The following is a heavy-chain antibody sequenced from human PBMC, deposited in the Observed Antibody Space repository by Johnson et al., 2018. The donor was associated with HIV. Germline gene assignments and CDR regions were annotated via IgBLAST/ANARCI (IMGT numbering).Heavy chain of an antibody. V-gene: IGHV3-20*04. CDR3: ARGLRGYSYIDSFDI. CDR2: SNWNGATT. Sequence: VQLVESGGGLIQPGGSVRLSCVASGFIVTNYYMSWVRQAPGNGLEWVSGSNWNGATTGYGDSVKGRFTISRDNAKNSLYLQMNSLRAEDTALYYCARGLRGYSYIDSFDIWGQGTMVTVSS. CDR1: GFIVTNYY. D-gene: IGHD5-18*01. J-gene: IGHJ3*02.